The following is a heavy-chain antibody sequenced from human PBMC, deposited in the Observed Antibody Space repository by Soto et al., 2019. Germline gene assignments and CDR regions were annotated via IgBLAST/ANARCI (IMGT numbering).Heavy chain of an antibody. V-gene: IGHV2-5*02. CDR1: GFSLDTSGVG. CDR3: AHIFDFDWVWAFEY. Sequence: QITLKESGTTLVKPTQTLTLTCTFSGFSLDTSGVGVGWIRQPPGKTLEWLALIYWDDDKRYSPSLNSRLTITKDTSKNQVVLRMTNVDPVDTATYYCAHIFDFDWVWAFEYWGQGALVTVSS. D-gene: IGHD3-9*01. J-gene: IGHJ4*02. CDR2: IYWDDDK.